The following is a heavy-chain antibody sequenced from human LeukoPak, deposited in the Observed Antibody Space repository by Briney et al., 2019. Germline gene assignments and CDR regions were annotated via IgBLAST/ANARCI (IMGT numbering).Heavy chain of an antibody. CDR2: IRYDGSNK. D-gene: IGHD6-6*01. J-gene: IGHJ4*02. CDR3: ATVPSSIASP. V-gene: IGHV3-30*02. CDR1: GFTFSSYG. Sequence: GGSLRLSCAASGFTFSSYGMHWVRQAPGKGLEWVAFIRYDGSNKYYADSVKGRFTISRDNSKNTLYLQMNGLRAEDTAVYYCATVPSSIASPWGQGTLVTVS.